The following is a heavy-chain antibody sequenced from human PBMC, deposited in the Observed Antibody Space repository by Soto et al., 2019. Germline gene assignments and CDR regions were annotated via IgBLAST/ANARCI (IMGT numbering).Heavy chain of an antibody. CDR1: GYTFTSYG. CDR3: ARVGGYCSGGSCSPANWFDP. J-gene: IGHJ5*02. D-gene: IGHD2-15*01. Sequence: ASVKVSCKASGYTFTSYGISWVRQAPGQGLEWMGWISAYNGNTNYAQKLQGRVTMTTDTSTSTAYMELRSLRSDDTAVYYCARVGGYCSGGSCSPANWFDPWGQGTLVTVSS. V-gene: IGHV1-18*01. CDR2: ISAYNGNT.